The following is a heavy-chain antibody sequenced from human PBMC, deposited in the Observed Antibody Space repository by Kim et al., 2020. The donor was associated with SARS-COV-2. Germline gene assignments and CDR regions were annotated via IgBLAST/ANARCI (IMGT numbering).Heavy chain of an antibody. CDR2: ISYDGSNK. D-gene: IGHD5-12*01. Sequence: GGSLRLSCAASGFTFSSYAMHWVRQAPGKGLEWVAVISYDGSNKYYADSVKGRFTISRDNSKNTLYLQMNSLRAEDTAVYYCARESGSRYYFDYWGQGTLVTVSS. J-gene: IGHJ4*02. V-gene: IGHV3-30-3*01. CDR3: ARESGSRYYFDY. CDR1: GFTFSSYA.